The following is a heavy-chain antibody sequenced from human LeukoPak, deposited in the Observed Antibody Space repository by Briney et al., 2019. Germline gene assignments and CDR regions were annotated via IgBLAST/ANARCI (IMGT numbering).Heavy chain of an antibody. D-gene: IGHD3-9*01. Sequence: PSETLSLTCTVSGASISSYYWSWIRQPVGKGLEWIGRIYSSGNTNYNPALKSRVIMSVDTSRNQLSLKLSSVTAADTAVYYCARDYDKAFDSWGQGTLVTVSS. CDR1: GASISSYY. CDR3: ARDYDKAFDS. V-gene: IGHV4-4*07. J-gene: IGHJ4*02. CDR2: IYSSGNT.